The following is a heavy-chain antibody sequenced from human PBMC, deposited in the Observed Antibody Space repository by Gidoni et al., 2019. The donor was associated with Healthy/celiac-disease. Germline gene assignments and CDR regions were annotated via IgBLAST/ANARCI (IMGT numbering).Heavy chain of an antibody. CDR1: GFTFSSYG. Sequence: QVQLVESGGGVVQPGRSLRLSCAASGFTFSSYGMHWVRQAPGKGLEWVAVIWYDGSTKYYADSVKGRFTISRDNSKNTLYLQMNSLRAEDTAVYYCAREGIAARPYYYYYYMDVWGKGTTVTVSS. D-gene: IGHD6-6*01. CDR3: AREGIAARPYYYYYYMDV. J-gene: IGHJ6*03. CDR2: IWYDGSTK. V-gene: IGHV3-33*01.